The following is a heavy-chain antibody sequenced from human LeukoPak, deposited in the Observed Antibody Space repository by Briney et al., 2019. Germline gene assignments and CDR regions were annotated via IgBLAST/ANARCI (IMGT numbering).Heavy chain of an antibody. CDR2: MSWNSGSI. J-gene: IGHJ4*02. CDR3: AKDSPEYSSSSGFDY. CDR1: GFTFDDYA. Sequence: GRSLRLSCAASGFTFDDYAMHWVRHAPGKGLEWVSGMSWNSGSIGYADSVKGRFTISRDNAKNSLYLQMNSLRAEDTALYYCAKDSPEYSSSSGFDYWGQGTLVTVSS. V-gene: IGHV3-9*01. D-gene: IGHD6-6*01.